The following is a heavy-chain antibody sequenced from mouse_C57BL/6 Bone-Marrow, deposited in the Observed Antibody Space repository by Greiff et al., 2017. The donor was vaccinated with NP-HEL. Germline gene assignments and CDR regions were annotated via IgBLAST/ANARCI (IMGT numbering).Heavy chain of an antibody. CDR1: GFTFSDFY. Sequence: EVMLVESGGGLVQSGRSLRLSCATSGFTFSDFYMEWVRQAPGKGLEWIAASRNKANDYTTEYSASVKGRFIVSRDTSQSILYLQMNALRAEDTAIYYCARDAYYYGYDWYFDVWGTGTTVTVSS. V-gene: IGHV7-1*01. J-gene: IGHJ1*03. CDR2: SRNKANDYTT. D-gene: IGHD2-2*01. CDR3: ARDAYYYGYDWYFDV.